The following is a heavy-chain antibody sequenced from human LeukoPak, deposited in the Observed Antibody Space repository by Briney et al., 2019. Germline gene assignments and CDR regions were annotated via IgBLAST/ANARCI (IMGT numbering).Heavy chain of an antibody. D-gene: IGHD4-23*01. J-gene: IGHJ4*02. CDR3: ARSLRWLHYLDY. Sequence: ASVKVSCKASGHTFTSYAMHWVRQAPGQRLEWMGWINAGNGNTKYSQKFQGRVTITRDTSASTAYMELSSLRSEDTAVYYCARSLRWLHYLDYWGQGTLVTVSS. V-gene: IGHV1-3*01. CDR2: INAGNGNT. CDR1: GHTFTSYA.